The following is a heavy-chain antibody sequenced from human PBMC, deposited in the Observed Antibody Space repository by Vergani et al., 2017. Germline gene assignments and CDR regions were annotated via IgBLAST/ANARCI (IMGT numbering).Heavy chain of an antibody. CDR1: GFTSSYYG. V-gene: IGHV3-30*03. Sequence: QVHLVESGGGVVQPGRSLRLSCVVSGFTSSYYGMHWVRQAPGKGLEWVAVISYDGTQKYYADSVKGLFTISRDNSKSTLYLQMNSLSTEDTAVYYCATKSCGTPGCQIGYFREWGQGTLVAVSS. J-gene: IGHJ1*01. CDR2: ISYDGTQK. D-gene: IGHD2-15*01. CDR3: ATKSCGTPGCQIGYFRE.